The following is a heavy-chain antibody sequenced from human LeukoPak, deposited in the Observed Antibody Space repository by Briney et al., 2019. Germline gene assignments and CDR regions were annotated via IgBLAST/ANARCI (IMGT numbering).Heavy chain of an antibody. Sequence: SETLSLTCTVSGDSISSGSYYWSWIRQPAGKGLEWIGRIYTSGSTNYNPSLKSRVTISVDTSKNQFSLKLSSVTAADTAVYYCAREEYYSDNSGYYPDFGGQGALVTVSS. CDR1: GDSISSGSYY. D-gene: IGHD3-22*01. J-gene: IGHJ4*02. CDR3: AREEYYSDNSGYYPDF. CDR2: IYTSGST. V-gene: IGHV4-61*02.